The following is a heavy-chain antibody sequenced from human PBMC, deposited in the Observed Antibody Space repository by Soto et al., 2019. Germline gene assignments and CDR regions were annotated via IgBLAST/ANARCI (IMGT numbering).Heavy chain of an antibody. J-gene: IGHJ4*02. CDR1: GSSISSGGYY. CDR2: IYYSGST. V-gene: IGHV4-31*03. Sequence: QVQLQESGPGRVKPSQTLSLTCTVSGSSISSGGYYWSWIRQQPGKGWEWIGYIYYSGSTHYNPSLKCRVTVSVDTSKHQFSLKLSSVTGADTAGYFCARTPDVWGQGTLVTVSS. CDR3: ARTPDV.